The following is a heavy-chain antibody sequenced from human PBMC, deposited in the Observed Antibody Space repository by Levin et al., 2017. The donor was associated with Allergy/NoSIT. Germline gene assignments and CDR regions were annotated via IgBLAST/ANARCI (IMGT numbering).Heavy chain of an antibody. Sequence: PGGSLRLSCAASGFTFSNAWMSWVRQAPGKGLEWVGRIKSKTDGGTTEYAAPLKGRFTISRDDSKTTLYLEMSSLKTEDTAVYYCTTTIRWDPTEVDYWGQGTLGNVSS. CDR3: TTTIRWDPTEVDY. J-gene: IGHJ4*02. CDR2: IKSKTDGGTT. D-gene: IGHD4-23*01. V-gene: IGHV3-15*01. CDR1: GFTFSNAW.